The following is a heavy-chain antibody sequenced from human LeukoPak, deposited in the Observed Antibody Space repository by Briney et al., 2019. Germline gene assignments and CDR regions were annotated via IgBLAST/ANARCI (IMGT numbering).Heavy chain of an antibody. J-gene: IGHJ4*02. CDR2: LRFDGSKK. V-gene: IGHV3-30*02. Sequence: PGGSLRLSCAASGFTFSSYGMHWVRQAPGKGLEWAAFLRFDGSKKYYADSVKGRFTISRDNSKNTLYLQMNSLRVEDTAVYYCAKDQVTTGFDYWGQGTLVTVSS. CDR3: AKDQVTTGFDY. D-gene: IGHD4-17*01. CDR1: GFTFSSYG.